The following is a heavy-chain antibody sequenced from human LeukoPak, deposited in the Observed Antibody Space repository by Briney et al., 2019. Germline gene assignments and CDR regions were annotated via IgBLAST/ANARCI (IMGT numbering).Heavy chain of an antibody. Sequence: PGGSLRLSCAASGFTFSSYAMSWVRQAPGKGLEWVSAISGSGGSTYYADSVKGRFTISRDNSKNTLYLQMNSLRVEDTAVYYCAKGGGSSIAAAGIGSYYGMDVWGKGTTVTVSS. D-gene: IGHD6-13*01. J-gene: IGHJ6*04. CDR1: GFTFSSYA. CDR3: AKGGGSSIAAAGIGSYYGMDV. CDR2: ISGSGGST. V-gene: IGHV3-23*01.